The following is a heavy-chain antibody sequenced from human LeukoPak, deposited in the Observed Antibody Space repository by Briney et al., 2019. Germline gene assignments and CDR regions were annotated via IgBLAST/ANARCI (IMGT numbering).Heavy chain of an antibody. Sequence: PGGSLRLSCAASGFTFSSYWMTWVRQAPGKGLEWVANIKQDGSEKYYVDSVKGRFTISRDNAKNSLYLQMDSLRAEDTAVYFCARDRGWGLRFLDYWGQGTLVTVPS. CDR2: IKQDGSEK. V-gene: IGHV3-7*01. D-gene: IGHD4-17*01. J-gene: IGHJ4*02. CDR1: GFTFSSYW. CDR3: ARDRGWGLRFLDY.